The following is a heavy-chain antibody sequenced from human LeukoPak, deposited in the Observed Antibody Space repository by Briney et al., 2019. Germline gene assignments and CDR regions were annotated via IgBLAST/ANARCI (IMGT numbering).Heavy chain of an antibody. CDR2: ISGSAGST. CDR1: GFTFSSYA. V-gene: IGHV3-23*01. Sequence: PGGSLRLSCAASGFTFSSYAMNWVRQAPGKGLEWVSIISGSAGSTYYADSVKGRFTISRDDSKNTLFLQMNSLRAEDTAVYYCAKDRSLDGGNSNGYFDSWGQGTLVIVSS. D-gene: IGHD4-23*01. CDR3: AKDRSLDGGNSNGYFDS. J-gene: IGHJ4*02.